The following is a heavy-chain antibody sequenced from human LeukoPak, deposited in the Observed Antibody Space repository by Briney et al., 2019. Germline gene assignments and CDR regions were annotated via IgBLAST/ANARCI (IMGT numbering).Heavy chain of an antibody. CDR1: GGSISSGGYY. Sequence: SQTLSLACTVSGGSISSGGYYWGWIRQHPGKGLEWIGYIYYSGSTYYNPSLKSRVTISVDTSKNQFSLKLSSVTAADTAVYYCARLRIVGATRGIYWGQGTLVTVSS. J-gene: IGHJ4*02. CDR3: ARLRIVGATRGIY. CDR2: IYYSGST. V-gene: IGHV4-31*03. D-gene: IGHD1-26*01.